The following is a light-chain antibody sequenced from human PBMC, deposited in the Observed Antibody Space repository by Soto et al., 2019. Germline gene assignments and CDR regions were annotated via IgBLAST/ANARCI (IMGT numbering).Light chain of an antibody. J-gene: IGKJ5*01. CDR1: QGISGY. V-gene: IGKV1-9*01. CDR2: AAS. CDR3: QQLNSYPIT. Sequence: DIQLTQSPSFLSASVGDRVTITCRASQGISGYLAWYQQKPGKAPKLLIYAASTLQSGVPSRFSGSGSGTEFTLTISSLQPEDFATYSCQQLNSYPITFGQGTRLEIK.